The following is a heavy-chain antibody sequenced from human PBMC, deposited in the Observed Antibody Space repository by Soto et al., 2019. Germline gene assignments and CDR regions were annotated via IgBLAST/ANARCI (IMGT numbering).Heavy chain of an antibody. D-gene: IGHD3-10*01. Sequence: SETLSLTCAVSGDSISSYYCMWIRQPPGKGLEWIGYIYHSGSTYYNPSLKSRVTISVDRSKNQFSLKLSSVTAADTAVYYCARVRREFDTSGPVDYWGQGTLVTVSS. CDR1: GDSISSYY. CDR2: IYHSGST. CDR3: ARVRREFDTSGPVDY. J-gene: IGHJ4*02. V-gene: IGHV4-59*12.